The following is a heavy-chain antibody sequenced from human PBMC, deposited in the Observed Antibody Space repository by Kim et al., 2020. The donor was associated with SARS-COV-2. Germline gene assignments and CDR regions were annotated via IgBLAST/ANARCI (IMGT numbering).Heavy chain of an antibody. J-gene: IGHJ4*02. CDR2: IYYSGSTYP. CDR3: AREAYLCGSTTCPFDN. D-gene: IGHD3-10*02. Sequence: SETLSLTYTVSGGSMDSGAFYWSWIRQHPGKGLEWIGYIYYSGSTYPYLNPSLKSRVTISIDTSKNQFSLNLSSVTAADTAVYYCAREAYLCGSTTCPFDNWGQGTLAT. V-gene: IGHV4-31*03. CDR1: GGSMDSGAFY.